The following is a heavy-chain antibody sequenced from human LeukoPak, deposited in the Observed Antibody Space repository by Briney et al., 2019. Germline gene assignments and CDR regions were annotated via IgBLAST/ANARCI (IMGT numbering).Heavy chain of an antibody. Sequence: ASVKVSCKASGYTFTSYGISWVRQAPGQGLEWMGWISAYNGNTNYAQKLQGRVTMTTDTSTSTAYMELRSLRSDDTAVYYCARAVARPPHYYYYGMDVWGQGTTVTVSS. J-gene: IGHJ6*02. CDR2: ISAYNGNT. CDR3: ARAVARPPHYYYYGMDV. CDR1: GYTFTSYG. V-gene: IGHV1-18*01. D-gene: IGHD6-6*01.